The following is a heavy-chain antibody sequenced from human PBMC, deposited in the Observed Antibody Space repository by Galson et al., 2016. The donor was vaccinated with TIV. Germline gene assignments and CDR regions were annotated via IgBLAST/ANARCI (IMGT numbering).Heavy chain of an antibody. Sequence: SLRLSCAASGFSVRNTYMSWARQTPERGLEWVSLLSSGGDTYYVDSVKGRFTISRDNSKNTVYLQMNSLRVDDTAVYYCAMDSHPSLGWFDPGAQGTLVTVSS. J-gene: IGHJ5*02. CDR1: GFSVRNTY. V-gene: IGHV3-53*03. CDR3: AMDSHPSLGWFDP. CDR2: LSSGGDT. D-gene: IGHD3-16*02.